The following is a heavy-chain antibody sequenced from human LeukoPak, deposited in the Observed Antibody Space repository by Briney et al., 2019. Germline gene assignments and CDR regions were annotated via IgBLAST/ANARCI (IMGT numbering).Heavy chain of an antibody. J-gene: IGHJ5*02. CDR1: GGSISSSSYY. CDR2: IYYSGST. D-gene: IGHD2-15*01. CDR3: ARHALYCSGGSCTPRRWFDP. V-gene: IGHV4-39*01. Sequence: SETLSLTCTVSGGSISSSSYYWGWIRQPPGKGLEWIGSIYYSGSTYYNPSLKSRVTISVDTSKNQFSLKLSSVTAADTAEYYCARHALYCSGGSCTPRRWFDPWGQGTLVTVSS.